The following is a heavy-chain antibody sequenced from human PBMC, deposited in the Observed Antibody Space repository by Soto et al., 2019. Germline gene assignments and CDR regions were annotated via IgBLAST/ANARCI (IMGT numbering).Heavy chain of an antibody. Sequence: QVQLVQSGAEVKKPGSSVKVSCKASGDTDTNYVISWVRQAPGQGLEWMGGIFPKFGTTYSAQKLQDRLTITADESTSTVYMQLSSLRLDDTAVFYCEAEMTFGKLSVVWGQGTTVTVSS. J-gene: IGHJ6*02. V-gene: IGHV1-69*01. CDR2: IFPKFGTT. CDR1: GDTDTNYV. CDR3: EAEMTFGKLSVV. D-gene: IGHD3-16*02.